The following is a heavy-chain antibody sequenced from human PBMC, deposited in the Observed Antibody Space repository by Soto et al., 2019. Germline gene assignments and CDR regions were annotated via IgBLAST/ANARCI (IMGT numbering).Heavy chain of an antibody. D-gene: IGHD2-8*02. CDR1: GGNFNTYT. J-gene: IGHJ4*02. CDR3: ASSLGLCTGSGCRDY. CDR2: IISILDIA. Sequence: QVQLLQSGTEVKKPGSSAKVSCRASGGNFNTYTISWVRQAPGQGVEWLGRIISILDIASYAQTFQGRVNITADKSTNTVKRELSSLSSEDTAVYFCASSLGLCTGSGCRDYWGQGTLVSVSP. V-gene: IGHV1-69*02.